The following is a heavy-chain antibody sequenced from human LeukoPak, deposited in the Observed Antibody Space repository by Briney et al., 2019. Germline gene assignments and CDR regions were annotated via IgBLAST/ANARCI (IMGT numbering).Heavy chain of an antibody. V-gene: IGHV6-1*01. CDR1: GDSFSSSSVA. CDR2: TYYRSKWYN. J-gene: IGHJ5*02. D-gene: IGHD1-26*01. CDR3: AREGELLLYWFDP. Sequence: SQTLSLTCAISGDSFSSSSVAWNWIRQSPSRGLEWLGRTYYRSKWYNDYAVSVQSRITINPDTSKNQFSLQLNSVTPEDTAVYYCAREGELLLYWFDPWGQGTLVTVSS.